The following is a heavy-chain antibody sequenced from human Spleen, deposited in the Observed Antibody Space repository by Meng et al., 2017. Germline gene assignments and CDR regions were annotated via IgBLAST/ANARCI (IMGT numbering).Heavy chain of an antibody. CDR3: ARDSYGVHH. D-gene: IGHD2-8*01. CDR2: INNDGSST. CDR1: GFTFSNYW. V-gene: IGHV3-74*01. J-gene: IGHJ5*02. Sequence: EVQLVESGGGSVQPGGSLRLSCAASGFTFSNYWMHWVRQAPGKGLVWVSRINNDGSSTIYADSVKGRFTISRDNAKNTLYLQMNSLRAEDTAVYYCARDSYGVHHWGQGTLVTVSS.